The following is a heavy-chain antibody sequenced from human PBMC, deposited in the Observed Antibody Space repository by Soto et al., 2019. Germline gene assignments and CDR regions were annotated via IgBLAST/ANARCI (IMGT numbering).Heavy chain of an antibody. D-gene: IGHD2-15*01. Sequence: PGGSLRLSCAASGFTISDYWMNWVRQTPGKRLEWVASIKYDGREKNYVDSVKGRFTISRDNAKNSVYLQMASLRAEDTAVYYCARDGVAPGLYFDHWGQGTPVTVSS. J-gene: IGHJ4*02. CDR3: ARDGVAPGLYFDH. V-gene: IGHV3-7*05. CDR2: IKYDGREK. CDR1: GFTISDYW.